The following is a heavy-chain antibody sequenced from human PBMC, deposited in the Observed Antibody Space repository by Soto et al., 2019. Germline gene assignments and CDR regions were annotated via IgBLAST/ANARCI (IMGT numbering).Heavy chain of an antibody. J-gene: IGHJ6*02. Sequence: GGSLRLSCAASGFTFSPYAMHWIRQAPGTGLEWVAVVSNDGSNQYYADSVKGRFTLTRDTSKNTLYLQMNSPRVEDTAIYYCVREKAARFLAGGMDVWGQGTTVTVSS. D-gene: IGHD6-6*01. V-gene: IGHV3-30*04. CDR2: VSNDGSNQ. CDR1: GFTFSPYA. CDR3: VREKAARFLAGGMDV.